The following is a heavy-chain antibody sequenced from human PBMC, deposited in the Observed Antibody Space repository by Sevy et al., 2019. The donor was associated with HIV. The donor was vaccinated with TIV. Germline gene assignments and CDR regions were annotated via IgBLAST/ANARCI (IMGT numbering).Heavy chain of an antibody. Sequence: GGSLGLSCAASGFTFSDYFKMWIRRAPGKGLEWVSYITGSGTTLYYADSVKGRFTISRDNSKNSLFLQMNSLRPEDTAIYYCARDLTPRETYIDYWGQGTLVTVSS. CDR3: ARDLTPRETYIDY. CDR1: GFTFSDYF. D-gene: IGHD1-20*01. CDR2: ITGSGTTL. J-gene: IGHJ4*02. V-gene: IGHV3-11*01.